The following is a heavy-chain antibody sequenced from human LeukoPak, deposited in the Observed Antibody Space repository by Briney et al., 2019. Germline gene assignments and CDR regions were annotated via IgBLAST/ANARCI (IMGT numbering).Heavy chain of an antibody. D-gene: IGHD2-15*01. J-gene: IGHJ6*02. CDR2: ISAYNGNT. V-gene: IGHV1-18*01. Sequence: ASVKVSCKASGYTFTSYGISWVRQAPGQGLEWMGWISAYNGNTNYAQKLQGRVTMTTDTSTSTAYMELRSLRSDDTAVYYCARGPFDIVVVVAATPYYYGMDVWGQGTTVTVSS. CDR1: GYTFTSYG. CDR3: ARGPFDIVVVVAATPYYYGMDV.